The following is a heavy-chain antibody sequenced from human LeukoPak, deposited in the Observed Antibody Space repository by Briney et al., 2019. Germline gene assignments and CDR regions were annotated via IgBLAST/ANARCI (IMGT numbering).Heavy chain of an antibody. J-gene: IGHJ4*02. CDR1: GFIVSSIY. CDR2: ISGSGGST. CDR3: AKMFGGSYTYFDY. D-gene: IGHD1-26*01. V-gene: IGHV3-23*01. Sequence: GGSLRLSCASSGFIVSSIYMSWVRQAPGKELEWVSAISGSGGSTYYADSVKGRFTISRDNSKNTLYLQMNSLRAEDTAVYYCAKMFGGSYTYFDYWGQGTLVTVSS.